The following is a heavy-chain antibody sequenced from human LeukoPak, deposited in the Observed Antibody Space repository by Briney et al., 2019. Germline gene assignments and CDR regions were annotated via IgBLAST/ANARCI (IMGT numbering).Heavy chain of an antibody. J-gene: IGHJ5*02. V-gene: IGHV1-18*01. CDR3: ARVREGPAAIITRWFDP. D-gene: IGHD2-2*01. Sequence: ASVKVSCKASGYTFTSYGISWVRQAPGQGLEWMGWISAYNGNTNYAQKLQDRVTMTTDTSTSTAYMELRSLRSDDTAVYYCARVREGPAAIITRWFDPWGQGTLVTVSS. CDR2: ISAYNGNT. CDR1: GYTFTSYG.